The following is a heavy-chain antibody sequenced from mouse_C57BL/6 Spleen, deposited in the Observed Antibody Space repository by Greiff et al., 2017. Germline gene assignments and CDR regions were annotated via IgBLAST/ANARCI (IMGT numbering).Heavy chain of an antibody. CDR2: IYPGDGDT. V-gene: IGHV1-80*01. CDR1: GYAFSSYW. CDR3: ARFYDYFAY. Sequence: QVQLKESGAELVKPGASVKISCKASGYAFSSYWMNWVKQRPGKGLEWIGQIYPGDGDTNYNGKFKGKATLTADKSSRTAYMQLSSLTTEYSAVYFCARFYDYFAYWGQGTLVTVSA. J-gene: IGHJ3*01. D-gene: IGHD2-4*01.